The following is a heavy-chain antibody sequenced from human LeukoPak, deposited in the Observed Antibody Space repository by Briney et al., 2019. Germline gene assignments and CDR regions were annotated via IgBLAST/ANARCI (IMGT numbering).Heavy chain of an antibody. D-gene: IGHD3-22*01. CDR3: ARSTYYYDKTDY. CDR1: GFNFSTYW. J-gene: IGHJ4*02. CDR2: IKQDGSEK. Sequence: GGSLRLSCTASGFNFSTYWMTWVRQAPGKGLEWVANIKQDGSEKYYVDSVKGRFTISRDNAKNSLYLQMNSLRAADTAVYYCARSTYYYDKTDYWGQGTLVTVSS. V-gene: IGHV3-7*01.